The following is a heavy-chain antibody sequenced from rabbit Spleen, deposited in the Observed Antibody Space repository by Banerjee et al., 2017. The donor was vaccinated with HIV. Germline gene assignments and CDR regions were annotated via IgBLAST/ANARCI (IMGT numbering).Heavy chain of an antibody. CDR1: GFSLSNSYV. V-gene: IGHV1S45*01. Sequence: QEQLEESGGDLVKPEGSLTLTCTASGFSLSNSYVMCWVRQAPGKGLEWIACSGTTFSNTYYANWAKGRFTISKTSSTTVTLQLTSLTVADTATYFCARGPWDTYKGWDLWGPGPLVTVS. D-gene: IGHD4-1*01. CDR3: ARGPWDTYKGWDL. CDR2: SGTTFSNT. J-gene: IGHJ4*01.